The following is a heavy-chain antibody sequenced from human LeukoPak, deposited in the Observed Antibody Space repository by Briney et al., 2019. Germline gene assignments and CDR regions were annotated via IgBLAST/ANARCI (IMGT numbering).Heavy chain of an antibody. Sequence: GGSLRLSCAVSGITLSNYGMSWVRQAPGKGLEWVAGISDSGGRTNYADSVKGRFTISRDNSKNTLYLQMNSLRAEDTAVYYCAKEGEPYDSSGYLDYWGQGTLVTVSS. V-gene: IGHV3-23*01. CDR1: GITLSNYG. CDR3: AKEGEPYDSSGYLDY. CDR2: ISDSGGRT. J-gene: IGHJ4*02. D-gene: IGHD3-22*01.